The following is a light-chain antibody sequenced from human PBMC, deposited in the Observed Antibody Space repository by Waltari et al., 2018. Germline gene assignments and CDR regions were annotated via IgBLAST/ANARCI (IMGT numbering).Light chain of an antibody. J-gene: IGKJ4*01. Sequence: DIQMTQSPSSLSASVGDRVTITCRASQSITSFLNWYQQKPGKAPKLLIYAASNLQSGVPSRFSGSGSGTGFSLTISSLQPEDFATYYCQQTYSTPDTFGGGTKVEIK. CDR2: AAS. CDR1: QSITSF. CDR3: QQTYSTPDT. V-gene: IGKV1-39*01.